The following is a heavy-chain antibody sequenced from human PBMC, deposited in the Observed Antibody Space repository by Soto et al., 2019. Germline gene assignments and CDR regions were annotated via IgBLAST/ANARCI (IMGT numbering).Heavy chain of an antibody. CDR3: ARDRYSSGSPYRNWFDP. D-gene: IGHD6-19*01. Sequence: QVQLVESGGGVVQPGRSLRLSCAASGFTFSSYGMHWVRQAPGKGLEWVAVIWYDGSNKYYADSVKGRFTISRDNSKNTLYLQMNSLRAEDTAVYYCARDRYSSGSPYRNWFDPWGQGTLVTVSS. V-gene: IGHV3-33*01. CDR2: IWYDGSNK. J-gene: IGHJ5*02. CDR1: GFTFSSYG.